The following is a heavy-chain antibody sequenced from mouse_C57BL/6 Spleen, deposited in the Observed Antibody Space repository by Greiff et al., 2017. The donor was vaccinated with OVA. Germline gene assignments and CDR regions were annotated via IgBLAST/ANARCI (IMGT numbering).Heavy chain of an antibody. CDR1: GYTFTSYG. V-gene: IGHV1-81*01. D-gene: IGHD1-1*01. Sequence: VKLQESGAELARPGASVKLSCKASGYTFTSYGISWVKQRTGQGLEWIGEIYPRSGNTYYNEKFKGKATLTADKSSSTAYMELRSLTSEDSAVYFCARRDYGSSYDYFDYWGQGTTLTVSS. J-gene: IGHJ2*01. CDR3: ARRDYGSSYDYFDY. CDR2: IYPRSGNT.